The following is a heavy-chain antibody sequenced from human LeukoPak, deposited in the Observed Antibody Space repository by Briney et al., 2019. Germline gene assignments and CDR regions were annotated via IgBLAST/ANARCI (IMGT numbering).Heavy chain of an antibody. CDR3: AMDSAWLPLKFDY. V-gene: IGHV3-66*01. J-gene: IGHJ4*02. D-gene: IGHD5-24*01. CDR2: LYSGGST. Sequence: GGSLRLSCAASGFVVSTNYMSWVRQAPGKGLEWVSVLYSGGSTYYTDSVKGRFTISRDNSNNTLYLQMNNLRAEDTALYYCAMDSAWLPLKFDYWGPGTLVAVST. CDR1: GFVVSTNY.